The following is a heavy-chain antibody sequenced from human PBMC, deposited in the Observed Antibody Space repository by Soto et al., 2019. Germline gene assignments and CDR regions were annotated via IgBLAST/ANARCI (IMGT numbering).Heavy chain of an antibody. Sequence: PSETLSLTCAVSGGSISSSNWWSWVRQPPGKGLEWIGEIYHSGSTNYNPSLKSRVTISVDKSKNQFSLKLSSVTAADTAVYYCARASYDSSGYYYVFPDYWGQGTLVTVS. CDR1: GGSISSSNW. V-gene: IGHV4-4*02. J-gene: IGHJ4*02. D-gene: IGHD3-22*01. CDR3: ARASYDSSGYYYVFPDY. CDR2: IYHSGST.